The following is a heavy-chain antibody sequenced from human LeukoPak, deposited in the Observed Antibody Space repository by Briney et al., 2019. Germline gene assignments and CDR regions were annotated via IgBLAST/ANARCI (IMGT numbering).Heavy chain of an antibody. CDR1: GFTFSDYA. D-gene: IGHD1-26*01. Sequence: GGSLRLSCAASGFTFSDYAMTWVRQAPGKGLEWVATISGSGVMTYYADSVRGRFTVSGDNSKNTLYLQMSSLTAADTAVYYCAKDRSIGTYYTFDHWGQGTLVTVSS. V-gene: IGHV3-23*01. CDR2: ISGSGVMT. J-gene: IGHJ4*02. CDR3: AKDRSIGTYYTFDH.